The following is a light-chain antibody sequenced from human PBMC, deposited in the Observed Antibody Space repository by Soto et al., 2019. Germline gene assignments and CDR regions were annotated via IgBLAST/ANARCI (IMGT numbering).Light chain of an antibody. CDR3: HQYGSSITWT. V-gene: IGKV3-20*01. CDR1: QSVTSNY. Sequence: EVVLTQSPGTVSLSPGERATLSCRASQSVTSNYLAWYQQKPGQAPRLLIYAASSRATGIPDRFSGSGSGNDFTLSISRLAPEDFAVYYCHQYGSSITWTFGQGTKVDIK. CDR2: AAS. J-gene: IGKJ1*01.